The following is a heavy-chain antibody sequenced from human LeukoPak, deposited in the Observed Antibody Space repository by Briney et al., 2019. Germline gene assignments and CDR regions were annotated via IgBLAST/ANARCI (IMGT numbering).Heavy chain of an antibody. CDR3: DRWELTPAKGWFDS. J-gene: IGHJ5*01. CDR1: GDSMTNYY. D-gene: IGHD1-26*01. Sequence: QPSETLSLTCAVSGDSMTNYYWSWIRQPAGQGLEWIGHIYVSGRTNYNPSFKSRVSMSIDTSKKQFSLNLTSVSAADTAVYARDRWELTPAKGWFDSWGQGTLVTVSS. CDR2: IYVSGRT. V-gene: IGHV4-4*07.